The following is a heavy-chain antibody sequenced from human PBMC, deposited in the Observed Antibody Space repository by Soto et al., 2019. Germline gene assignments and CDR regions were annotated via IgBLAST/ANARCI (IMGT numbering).Heavy chain of an antibody. Sequence: GGSLRLSCAASGFTFSSYSMNWVRQAPGKGLEWVSSISSSSSYIYYADSVKGRFTTSRDNAKNSLYLQMNSLRTEDTAVYYCARDRVKGYYYGMDVWGQGTTVTVSS. D-gene: IGHD3-3*01. J-gene: IGHJ6*02. CDR1: GFTFSSYS. CDR2: ISSSSSYI. CDR3: ARDRVKGYYYGMDV. V-gene: IGHV3-21*01.